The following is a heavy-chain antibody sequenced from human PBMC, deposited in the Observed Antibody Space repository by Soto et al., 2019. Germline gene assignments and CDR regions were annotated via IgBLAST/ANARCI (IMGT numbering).Heavy chain of an antibody. V-gene: IGHV3-7*01. CDR3: ARDTPTTTGWASPDYMDV. J-gene: IGHJ6*03. D-gene: IGHD1-26*01. CDR1: GFTFSSYW. Sequence: GGSLRLSCAAAGFTFSSYWMSWVRQAPGKGLEWVANIKQDGSEKYYVDSVKGRFTISRDNAKNSLYLQMNSLRAEDTAVYYCARDTPTTTGWASPDYMDVWGKGTTVTVSS. CDR2: IKQDGSEK.